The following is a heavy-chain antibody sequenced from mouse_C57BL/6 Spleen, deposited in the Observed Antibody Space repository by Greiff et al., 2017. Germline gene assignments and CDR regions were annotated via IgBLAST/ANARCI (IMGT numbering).Heavy chain of an antibody. D-gene: IGHD1-1*01. CDR1: GYTFTSYG. V-gene: IGHV1-81*01. J-gene: IGHJ2*01. Sequence: VKLQESGAELARPGASVKLSCTASGYTFTSYGISWVKQRTGQGLEWIGEIYPRSGNTYYNEKFKGKATLPADKSSSTAYMELRSLTSEDSAVYFCARSITTVVSDWGHGTTLTVSS. CDR3: ARSITTVVSD. CDR2: IYPRSGNT.